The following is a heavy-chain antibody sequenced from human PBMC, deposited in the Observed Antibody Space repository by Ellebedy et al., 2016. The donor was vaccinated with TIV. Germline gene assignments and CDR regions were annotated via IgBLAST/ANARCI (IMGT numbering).Heavy chain of an antibody. J-gene: IGHJ4*02. Sequence: GGSLRLSCAASGFTVSSNYMTWVRQAPGKGLEWVSVIYSGGSTYYADSVQGRFTISRDNAKNSLYLQMNSLRAEDTAVYYCARLDAIIAVKSLDYWGQGTLVTVSS. CDR2: IYSGGST. CDR3: ARLDAIIAVKSLDY. CDR1: GFTVSSNY. D-gene: IGHD6-19*01. V-gene: IGHV3-53*01.